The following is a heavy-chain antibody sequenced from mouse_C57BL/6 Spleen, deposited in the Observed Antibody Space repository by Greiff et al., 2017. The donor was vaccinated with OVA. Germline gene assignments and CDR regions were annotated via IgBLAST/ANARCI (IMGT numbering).Heavy chain of an antibody. Sequence: EVKLVESGGDLVKPGGSLKLSCAASGFTFSSYGMSWVRQTPDKRLEWVATISSGGSYTYYPDSVKGRFTISRDNAKNTLYLQMSSLKSEDTAMYYCARNYYGSSYVYFDYWAKAPLSQSPQ. J-gene: IGHJ2*01. D-gene: IGHD1-1*01. CDR2: ISSGGSYT. V-gene: IGHV5-6*01. CDR1: GFTFSSYG. CDR3: ARNYYGSSYVYFDY.